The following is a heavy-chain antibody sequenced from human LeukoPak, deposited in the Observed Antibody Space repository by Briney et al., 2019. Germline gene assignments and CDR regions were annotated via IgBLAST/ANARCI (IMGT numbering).Heavy chain of an antibody. J-gene: IGHJ3*02. CDR1: GYNFPAYF. CDR3: ARRGYGDFDDAFDI. CDR2: ISAYNGNT. D-gene: IGHD4-17*01. Sequence: ASVKVSCKTAGYNFPAYFVHWVRQAPGQGLEWMGWISAYNGNTNYAQRLQGRVTMTTDTSTSTAYMELRSLTSDDTAVYSCARRGYGDFDDAFDIWGQGTLVTVSS. V-gene: IGHV1-18*01.